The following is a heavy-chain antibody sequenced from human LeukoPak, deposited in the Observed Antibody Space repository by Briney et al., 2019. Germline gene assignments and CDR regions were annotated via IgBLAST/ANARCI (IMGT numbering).Heavy chain of an antibody. CDR1: GGSSSSDSYY. V-gene: IGHV4-39*07. D-gene: IGHD3-22*01. J-gene: IGHJ4*02. CDR3: VLGTYYDSSGYFDY. CDR2: IYYSGTT. Sequence: PSETLSLTCTVSGGSSSSDSYYWGWIRQPPGKGLEWIGNIYYSGTTFYNPSLKSRVTISVDTSKNQFSLKLSSVTAADTAVYYCVLGTYYDSSGYFDYWGQGTLVTVSS.